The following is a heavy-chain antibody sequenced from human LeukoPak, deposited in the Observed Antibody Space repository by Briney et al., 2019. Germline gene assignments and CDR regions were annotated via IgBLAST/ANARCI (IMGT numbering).Heavy chain of an antibody. CDR2: ISGSGAST. V-gene: IGHV3-23*01. Sequence: GGSLRLSCAASGFTFRTYRMNWVRQAPGKGLAWVSGISGSGASTYYADSVKGRFTISRDNSKNTLFLQMNSLRAEDTAVYYCAKDRGHSTGWYTEYWGQGTLVTVSS. J-gene: IGHJ4*02. CDR3: AKDRGHSTGWYTEY. D-gene: IGHD6-19*01. CDR1: GFTFRTYR.